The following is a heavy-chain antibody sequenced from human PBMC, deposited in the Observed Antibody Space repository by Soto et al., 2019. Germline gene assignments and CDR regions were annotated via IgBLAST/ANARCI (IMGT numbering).Heavy chain of an antibody. CDR1: GFTFSSYA. J-gene: IGHJ4*02. D-gene: IGHD4-17*01. Sequence: GGSLRLSCAASGFTFSSYAMSWVRQTPGKGLEWVSAISGSGGSTYYADSVKGRFTISRDNSKNTLYLQMNSLRAEDTAVYYCAKVDDYGDYGNYFDYWGQGTLVTVSS. CDR2: ISGSGGST. CDR3: AKVDDYGDYGNYFDY. V-gene: IGHV3-23*01.